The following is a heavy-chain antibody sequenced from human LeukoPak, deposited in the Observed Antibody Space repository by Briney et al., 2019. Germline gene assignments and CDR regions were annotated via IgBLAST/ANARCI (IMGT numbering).Heavy chain of an antibody. CDR1: GGSISSYY. J-gene: IGHJ4*02. CDR3: ARTPQKGIAAAVDY. D-gene: IGHD6-13*01. CDR2: IYYSGST. Sequence: TSETLSLTCTVSGGSISSYYWSWIRQPPGKGLEWIGYIYYSGSTNYNPSLKSRVTISVDTSKNQFSLKLSSVTAADTAVYYCARTPQKGIAAAVDYWGQGTLVTVSS. V-gene: IGHV4-59*01.